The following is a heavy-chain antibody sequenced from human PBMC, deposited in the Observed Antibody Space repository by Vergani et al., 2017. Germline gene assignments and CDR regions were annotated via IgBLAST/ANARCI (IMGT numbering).Heavy chain of an antibody. CDR1: GYRFSDYW. CDR3: ARRAYSYDVFDF. D-gene: IGHD5-18*01. V-gene: IGHV5-51*01. Sequence: EVQLLQSGAALKKPGESLKISCKASGYRFSDYWIGWVRQMPGKGLEWMGIIFPGDSNPRYNPSIQGRVTISADKSISTAYLQWSSLKASDTAIYYCARRAYSYDVFDFWGQGTQVTVSS. CDR2: IFPGDSNP. J-gene: IGHJ4*02.